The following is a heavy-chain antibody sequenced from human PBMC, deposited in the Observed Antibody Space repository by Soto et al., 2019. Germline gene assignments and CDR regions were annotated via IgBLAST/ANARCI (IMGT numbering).Heavy chain of an antibody. V-gene: IGHV1-69*13. J-gene: IGHJ4*02. D-gene: IGHD6-6*01. CDR2: IIPIFGTA. Sequence: GASVKVSCKASGGTFSSYAISWVRQAPGQGLEWMGGIIPIFGTANYAQKFQGRVTITADESTSTAYMELSSLRSEDTAVYYCARGAGQLVLGYFDYWGQGTLVTDSS. CDR3: ARGAGQLVLGYFDY. CDR1: GGTFSSYA.